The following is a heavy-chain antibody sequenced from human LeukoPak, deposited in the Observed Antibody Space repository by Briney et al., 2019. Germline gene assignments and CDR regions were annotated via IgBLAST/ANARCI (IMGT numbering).Heavy chain of an antibody. CDR1: GCTFSDAW. Sequence: PGGSLRLSCVGSGCTFSDAWMSWVRQAPGKGLEWVARIRSRTEGGTADYAAPVKGRFTISRDDSENTLSLQMNSLKSEDTAVYYCTTDYCSDGSCPGAFDMWGQGTMVTVSS. CDR2: IRSRTEGGTA. CDR3: TTDYCSDGSCPGAFDM. J-gene: IGHJ3*02. D-gene: IGHD2-15*01. V-gene: IGHV3-15*01.